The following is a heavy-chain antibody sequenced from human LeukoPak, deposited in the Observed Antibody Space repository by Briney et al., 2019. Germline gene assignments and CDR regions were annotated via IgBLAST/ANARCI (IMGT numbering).Heavy chain of an antibody. J-gene: IGHJ3*01. CDR2: IYPGDSDT. V-gene: IGHV5-51*01. D-gene: IGHD4-23*01. Sequence: GESLKISCKGSGYSFSTYWIVWLRQMPGEGLEWMGVIYPGDSDTRYSPSFQGQVTISVDTSTSTAYLHWSSLKASDSAIYYSATAVAQTHAFDFWGQGTMVTVSS. CDR1: GYSFSTYW. CDR3: ATAVAQTHAFDF.